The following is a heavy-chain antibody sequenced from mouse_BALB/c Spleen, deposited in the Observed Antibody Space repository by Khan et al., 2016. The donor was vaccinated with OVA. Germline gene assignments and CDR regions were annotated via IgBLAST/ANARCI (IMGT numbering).Heavy chain of an antibody. CDR2: ISSSGST. D-gene: IGHD2-3*01. Sequence: EVQLQESGPGLVKPSQSLSLTCTVTGYSITSDYAWNWIRQFPGNKLGWMGYISSSGSTNYNPDLKSRISITRDTSKNQFFLQLNSVTTEDTATYYCARDGSRYNYAMDYWGQGTSVTVSS. J-gene: IGHJ4*01. V-gene: IGHV3-2*02. CDR1: GYSITSDYA. CDR3: ARDGSRYNYAMDY.